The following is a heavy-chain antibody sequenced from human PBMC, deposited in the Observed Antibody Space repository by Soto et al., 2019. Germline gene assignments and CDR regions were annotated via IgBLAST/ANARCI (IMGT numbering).Heavy chain of an antibody. CDR3: ASYSSSSGEYFDY. D-gene: IGHD6-6*01. Sequence: ASVKVSCKASGYTFTSYAMHWVRQAPGQRLEWMGWINAGNGNTKYSKKFQGRVTITRDTSASTDYMELSSPSSEDTAVYYCASYSSSSGEYFDYWGQGTLVKVSS. V-gene: IGHV1-3*01. CDR1: GYTFTSYA. CDR2: INAGNGNT. J-gene: IGHJ4*02.